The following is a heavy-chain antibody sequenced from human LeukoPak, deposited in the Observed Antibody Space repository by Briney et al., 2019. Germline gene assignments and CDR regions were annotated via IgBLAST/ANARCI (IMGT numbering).Heavy chain of an antibody. CDR3: AVGITILGVAASFDS. CDR1: GASYNAYY. CDR2: IDHRGTA. Sequence: SETLSLTCAVYGASYNAYYWSWIRQPPGKGLEWIGDIDHRGTATYSPSLKSRLTISADASKNQFSLKLNSVTDADTAVYYCAVGITILGVAASFDSWGQGNLVIVSS. D-gene: IGHD3-3*01. V-gene: IGHV4-34*01. J-gene: IGHJ4*02.